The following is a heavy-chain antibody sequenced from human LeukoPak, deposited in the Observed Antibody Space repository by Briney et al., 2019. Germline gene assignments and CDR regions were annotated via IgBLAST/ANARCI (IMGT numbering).Heavy chain of an antibody. CDR1: GFTFSSYG. Sequence: GGSLRLSCAASGFTFSSYGMSWVRQAPGKGLEWVSAISGSGGSTYYADSVKGRFTISRDNSKNTLYLQMNSLRAEDTAVYYCANYSPYYYGSGSLNWFDPWGQGTLVTVFS. D-gene: IGHD3-10*01. J-gene: IGHJ5*02. CDR3: ANYSPYYYGSGSLNWFDP. CDR2: ISGSGGST. V-gene: IGHV3-23*01.